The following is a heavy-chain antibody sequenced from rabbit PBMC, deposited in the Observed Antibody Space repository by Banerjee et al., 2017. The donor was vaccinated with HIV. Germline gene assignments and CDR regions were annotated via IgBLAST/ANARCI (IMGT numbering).Heavy chain of an antibody. CDR2: IYTGDGST. CDR3: ARDYIDGYSDYVFNL. Sequence: QEQLEESGGGLVKPEGSLTLTCTASGFYLSSYYYMCWVREAPGKGLEWIACIYTGDGSTYYASWAKGRFTISITSSTTVTLQMTSLTAADTATYFCARDYIDGYSDYVFNLWGPGTLVTVS. J-gene: IGHJ4*01. V-gene: IGHV1S45*01. D-gene: IGHD6-1*01. CDR1: GFYLSSYYY.